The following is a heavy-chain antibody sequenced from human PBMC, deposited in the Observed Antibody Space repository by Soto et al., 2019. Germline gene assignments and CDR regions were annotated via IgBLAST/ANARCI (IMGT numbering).Heavy chain of an antibody. J-gene: IGHJ4*02. V-gene: IGHV3-15*07. Sequence: EVQLVESGGGLVKPGGSLRLSCATYGFTFNSAWMSWVRQTPGKGLEWVGRLKGKSVGGTTDHAAPVTGRFIISSDDSKNMLSLQMNSLKIEDTAVYYCTTEYGYSSGQNDNWGQGTLVTVSS. D-gene: IGHD6-19*01. CDR2: LKGKSVGGTT. CDR1: GFTFNSAW. CDR3: TTEYGYSSGQNDN.